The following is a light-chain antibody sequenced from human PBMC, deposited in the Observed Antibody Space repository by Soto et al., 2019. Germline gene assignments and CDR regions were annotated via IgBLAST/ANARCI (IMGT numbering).Light chain of an antibody. J-gene: IGKJ1*01. Sequence: DIQMTQSPSSLSASVGDRVTITCRASQGISNYLAWYQQKPGKVPKLLIYAASTLQSVVPSRFSGSGSGTDFTLTISSLQPEDVATYSCQKYNSAPRTFGQGNKVEIK. CDR3: QKYNSAPRT. CDR1: QGISNY. V-gene: IGKV1-27*01. CDR2: AAS.